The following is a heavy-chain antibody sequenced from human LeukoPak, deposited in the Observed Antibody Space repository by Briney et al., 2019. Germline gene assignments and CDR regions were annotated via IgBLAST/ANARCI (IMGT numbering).Heavy chain of an antibody. CDR2: IYSGDST. Sequence: GGSLRLSCAASGFTVSSYHMIWVRQAPGKGLEWVSIIYSGDSTYYADSVKGRFTISRDNSKNTVYLQMNSLRAEDTAVYYCARSYGDFWSGYSNYFDYWGQGTLVTVSS. D-gene: IGHD3-3*01. J-gene: IGHJ4*02. CDR1: GFTVSSYH. CDR3: ARSYGDFWSGYSNYFDY. V-gene: IGHV3-66*01.